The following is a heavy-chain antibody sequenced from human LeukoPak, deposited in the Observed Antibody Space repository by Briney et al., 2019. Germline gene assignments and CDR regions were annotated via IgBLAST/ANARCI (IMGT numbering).Heavy chain of an antibody. CDR1: GYSFTNYG. Sequence: ASVKVSCKASGYSFTNYGINWVRQASGQGLEWVPSINPNSGTSASAQRFQGRVTMTRNTSTTTVYMELSSLTSDDTAVYYCARVPKYYQLVRLGDYYYYGMDVWGQGTTVTVSS. CDR2: INPNSGTS. CDR3: ARVPKYYQLVRLGDYYYYGMDV. J-gene: IGHJ6*02. V-gene: IGHV1-8*01. D-gene: IGHD3-16*01.